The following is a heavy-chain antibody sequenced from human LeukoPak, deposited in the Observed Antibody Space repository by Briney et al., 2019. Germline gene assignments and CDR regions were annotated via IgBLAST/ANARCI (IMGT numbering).Heavy chain of an antibody. CDR3: AKDLSPYYDSSGRQSS. CDR1: GFTFSSYG. Sequence: QPGRSLRLSCAASGFTFSSYGMHWVRQAPGKGLEWVAVIWYDGSNKYYADSVKGQFTISRDNSKNTLYLQMNSLRAEDTAVYYCAKDLSPYYDSSGRQSSWGQGTLVTVSS. V-gene: IGHV3-33*06. J-gene: IGHJ5*02. CDR2: IWYDGSNK. D-gene: IGHD3-22*01.